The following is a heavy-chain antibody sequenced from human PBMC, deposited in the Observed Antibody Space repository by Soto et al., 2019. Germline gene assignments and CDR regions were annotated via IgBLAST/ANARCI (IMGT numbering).Heavy chain of an antibody. D-gene: IGHD2-2*01. CDR1: GYTFTSYA. V-gene: IGHV1-3*01. Sequence: ASVKVSCKASGYTFTSYAMHWVRQAPGQRLEWMGWINAGNGNTKYSQKFQGRVTITRDTSASTAYMELSSLRSEDTAVYYCARVYYAQGAFHIWGQGTMVTVSS. CDR3: ARVYYAQGAFHI. CDR2: INAGNGNT. J-gene: IGHJ3*02.